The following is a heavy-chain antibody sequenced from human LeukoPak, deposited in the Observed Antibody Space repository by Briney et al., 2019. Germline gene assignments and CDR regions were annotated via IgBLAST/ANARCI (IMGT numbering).Heavy chain of an antibody. V-gene: IGHV4-4*07. CDR3: ARMYSGTYGGIDY. J-gene: IGHJ4*02. CDR2: IYSSGST. CDR1: GGSISSYY. D-gene: IGHD1-26*01. Sequence: SETLSLTCTVSGGSISSYYWSWIRQPAGKGLEWIGRIYSSGSTNYNPSLMSRVSLSVDTSRNQFSLKVNSVTAADTAVYYCARMYSGTYGGIDYWGQGTLVTVSS.